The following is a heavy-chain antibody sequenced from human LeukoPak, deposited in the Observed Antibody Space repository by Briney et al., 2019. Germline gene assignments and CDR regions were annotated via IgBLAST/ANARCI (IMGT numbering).Heavy chain of an antibody. V-gene: IGHV3-23*01. J-gene: IGHJ4*02. D-gene: IGHD3-22*01. CDR3: AKNRWPASGYYDY. CDR1: GFTFSSYA. Sequence: GGSLRLSCSASGFTFSSYAMSWVRQAPGKGLESVSLISYSGATTYYADSVKGRFTISRDSSKNTLSLQMNTLRAEDTAIYYCAKNRWPASGYYDYLGQGTLVTVSS. CDR2: ISYSGATT.